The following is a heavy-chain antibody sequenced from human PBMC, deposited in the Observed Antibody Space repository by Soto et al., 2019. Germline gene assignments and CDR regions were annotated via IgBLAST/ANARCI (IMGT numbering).Heavy chain of an antibody. CDR2: IIPILGIA. J-gene: IGHJ3*02. V-gene: IGHV1-69*02. CDR1: GGTFSSYT. Sequence: QVQLVQSGAEVKKPGSSVKVSCKASGGTFSSYTISWVRQAPGQGLEWMGRIIPILGIANYAQKFQGRVTITADKSTSTAYMELSSLRSEDTAVYYCASNIVVVVASHDAFDIWGQGTMVTVSS. CDR3: ASNIVVVVASHDAFDI. D-gene: IGHD2-15*01.